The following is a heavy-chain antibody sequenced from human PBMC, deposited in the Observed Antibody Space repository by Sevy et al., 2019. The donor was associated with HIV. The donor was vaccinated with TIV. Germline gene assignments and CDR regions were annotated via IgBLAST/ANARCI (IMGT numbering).Heavy chain of an antibody. CDR1: GFTFSSYS. Sequence: GGSLRLYCAASGFTFSSYSMNWVRQAPGKGLEWVSYISSSSSTIYYADSVKGRFTISRDNAKNSLYLQMNSLRDEDTAVYYCARDSPITMVRGPPGAFDIWGQGTMVTVSS. D-gene: IGHD3-10*01. CDR3: ARDSPITMVRGPPGAFDI. J-gene: IGHJ3*02. CDR2: ISSSSSTI. V-gene: IGHV3-48*02.